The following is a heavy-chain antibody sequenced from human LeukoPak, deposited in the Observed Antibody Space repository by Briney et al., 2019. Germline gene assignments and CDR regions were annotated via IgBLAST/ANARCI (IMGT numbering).Heavy chain of an antibody. CDR2: INPNSGGT. CDR1: GYTFTSYA. CDR3: ARDRSPAPGRDYGRGHFDY. D-gene: IGHD4/OR15-4a*01. V-gene: IGHV1-2*02. J-gene: IGHJ4*02. Sequence: ASVKVSCKASGYTFTSYAMNWVRQAPGQGLEWMGWINPNSGGTNYAQKFQGKVTMTRDTSISTAYMELSRLRSDDTAVYYCARDRSPAPGRDYGRGHFDYWGQGTLVTVSS.